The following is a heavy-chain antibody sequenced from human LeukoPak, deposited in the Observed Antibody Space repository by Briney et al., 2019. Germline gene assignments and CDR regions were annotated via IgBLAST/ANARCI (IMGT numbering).Heavy chain of an antibody. Sequence: SETLSLTCTVSGGSISSYYWSWIRQPAGKGLESIGRIYTNGSTNYNPSLKSRVTMSVDTSKNQFSLKLSSVTAADTAVYYCARDLWPFTAFDYWGQGTLVTVSS. CDR1: GGSISSYY. J-gene: IGHJ4*02. CDR3: ARDLWPFTAFDY. D-gene: IGHD2-21*01. V-gene: IGHV4-4*07. CDR2: IYTNGST.